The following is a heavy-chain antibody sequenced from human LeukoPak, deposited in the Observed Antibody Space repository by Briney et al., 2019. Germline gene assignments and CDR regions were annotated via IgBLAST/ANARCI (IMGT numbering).Heavy chain of an antibody. CDR1: GFTFSSYA. D-gene: IGHD3-3*01. Sequence: GGSLRLSCAASGFTFSSYAMSWVRQAPGKGLEWVSGISWNSGSIGYVDSVKGRFTISRDNSKNTLYLQMNSLRAEDTAVYYCANPLMSGFEVYWGQGTLVTVSS. CDR3: ANPLMSGFEVY. V-gene: IGHV3-23*01. CDR2: ISWNSGSI. J-gene: IGHJ4*02.